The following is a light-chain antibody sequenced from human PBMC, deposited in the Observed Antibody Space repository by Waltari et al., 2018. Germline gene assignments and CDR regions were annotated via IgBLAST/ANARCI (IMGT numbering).Light chain of an antibody. V-gene: IGKV3-15*01. Sequence: ELVMTQSLATLSLSAGERATLSYKASQNVSFNLAWYQKKPDQAPRLLIYGASTRATGIPATFSASGSGTDFTLTISSLRSEDFAVYFCQQYNYWPTFGGGTKIEIK. CDR1: QNVSFN. CDR2: GAS. CDR3: QQYNYWPT. J-gene: IGKJ4*01.